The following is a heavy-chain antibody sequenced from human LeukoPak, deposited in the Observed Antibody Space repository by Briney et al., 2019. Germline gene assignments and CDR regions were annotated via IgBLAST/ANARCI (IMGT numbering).Heavy chain of an antibody. D-gene: IGHD4-17*01. V-gene: IGHV3-23*01. CDR2: ISGSGDST. CDR1: RFAFSSYT. J-gene: IGHJ4*02. Sequence: GGSLRLSCAASRFAFSSYTMTWVRQAPGKGLEWVSGISGSGDSTYYADSVKGRFTISRDNSKNTLYLQMNSLRVEDTAVYYCAKPARDDYGDYFLDYWGQGTLVTVSS. CDR3: AKPARDDYGDYFLDY.